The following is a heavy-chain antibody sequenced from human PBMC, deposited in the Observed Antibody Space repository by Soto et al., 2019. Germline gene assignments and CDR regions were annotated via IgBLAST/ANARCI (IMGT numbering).Heavy chain of an antibody. CDR2: IDPSDSYT. CDR1: GYSFTTYW. V-gene: IGHV5-10-1*01. Sequence: GESLKISCKGSGYSFTTYWINWVRQMPGKGLEWMGRIDPSDSYTNYSPSFQGHVTISADKSISTAYLQWSSLRASDTAMYYCARHEPSSYYGIDVWGQGTTVTVSS. J-gene: IGHJ6*02. CDR3: ARHEPSSYYGIDV.